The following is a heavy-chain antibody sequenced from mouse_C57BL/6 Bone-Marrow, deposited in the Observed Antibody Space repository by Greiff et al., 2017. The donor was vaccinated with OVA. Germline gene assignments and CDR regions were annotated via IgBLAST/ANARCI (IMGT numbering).Heavy chain of an antibody. CDR1: GYSITSGYY. Sequence: EVQLQESGPGLVKPSQSLSLTCSVTGYSITSGYYWNWIRQFPGNKLEWMGYISYDGSNNYNPSLKNRISITRDTSKNQFFLKLNSVTTEDTATYYCARGRYYGSSHWYFDVWGTGTTVTVSS. CDR3: ARGRYYGSSHWYFDV. J-gene: IGHJ1*03. V-gene: IGHV3-6*01. D-gene: IGHD1-1*01. CDR2: ISYDGSN.